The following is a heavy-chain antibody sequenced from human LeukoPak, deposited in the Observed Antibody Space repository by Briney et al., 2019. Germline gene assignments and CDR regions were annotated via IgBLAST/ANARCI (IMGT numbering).Heavy chain of an antibody. J-gene: IGHJ3*02. CDR2: IIPIFGTA. D-gene: IGHD1/OR15-1a*01. CDR3: ATGPGYWNNDAFDI. Sequence: SVKVSCEASGGTFSSYAISWVRQAPGQGLEWMGRIIPIFGTANYAQKFQGRVTITTDESTSTAYMELSSLRSEDTAVYYCATGPGYWNNDAFDIWGQGTMVTVSS. V-gene: IGHV1-69*05. CDR1: GGTFSSYA.